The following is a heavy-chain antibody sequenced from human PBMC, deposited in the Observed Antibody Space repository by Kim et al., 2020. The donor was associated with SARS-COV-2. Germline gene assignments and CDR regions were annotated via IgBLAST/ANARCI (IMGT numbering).Heavy chain of an antibody. CDR3: AREGGAAILDY. Sequence: KYYAASGKGRFTIPRDNSKNTLYLQMNSRRAEDTAVYYCAREGGAAILDYWGQGTLVTVSS. D-gene: IGHD2-2*02. CDR2: K. V-gene: IGHV3-33*01. J-gene: IGHJ4*02.